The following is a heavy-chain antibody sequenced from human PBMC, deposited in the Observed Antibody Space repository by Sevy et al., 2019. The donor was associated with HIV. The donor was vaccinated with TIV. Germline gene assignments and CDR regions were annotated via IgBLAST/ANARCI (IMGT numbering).Heavy chain of an antibody. D-gene: IGHD3-16*01. CDR2: INTKTGNP. J-gene: IGHJ4*02. CDR1: GYTFTTQV. V-gene: IGHV7-4-1*02. Sequence: ASVKVSCRTSGYTFTTQVINWVRQAPGQGLEWMGWINTKTGNPTYAQGFTGRIVFSVDTSVNTAYLQINNLKTADTAVYYCARSPYAESREDVRGFAYWGQGTPVTVSS. CDR3: ARSPYAESREDVRGFAY.